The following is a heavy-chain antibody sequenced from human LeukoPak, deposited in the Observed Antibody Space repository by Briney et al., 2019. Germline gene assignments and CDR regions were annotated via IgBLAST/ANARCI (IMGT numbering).Heavy chain of an antibody. CDR2: IYSGGST. Sequence: HSGGSLRLSCAATGVTVSSNYMSWVRQAPGKGLEWVSVIYSGGSTYYADSVKGRFTISRDNSKNTLYLQMNSLRAEDTAVYYCARVGYSGSYFHYFDYWGQGTLVTVSS. CDR3: ARVGYSGSYFHYFDY. J-gene: IGHJ4*02. D-gene: IGHD1-26*01. CDR1: GVTVSSNY. V-gene: IGHV3-66*01.